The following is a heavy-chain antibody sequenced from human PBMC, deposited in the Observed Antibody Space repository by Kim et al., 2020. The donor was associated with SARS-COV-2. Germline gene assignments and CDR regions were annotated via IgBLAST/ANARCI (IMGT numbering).Heavy chain of an antibody. J-gene: IGHJ6*02. D-gene: IGHD1-1*01. Sequence: SVKVSCKASGGTFSSYTISWVRQAPGQGLEWMGRIIPILGIANYAQKFQGRVTITADKSTSTAYMELSSLRSEDTAVYYCARAIPNEGYFYYYYGMDVWGQGTTVTVSS. CDR2: IIPILGIA. V-gene: IGHV1-69*02. CDR3: ARAIPNEGYFYYYYGMDV. CDR1: GGTFSSYT.